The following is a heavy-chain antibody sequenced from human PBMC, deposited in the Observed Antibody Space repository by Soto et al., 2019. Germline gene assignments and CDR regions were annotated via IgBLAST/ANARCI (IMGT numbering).Heavy chain of an antibody. CDR3: ARRVCSSATCFPPGDNWFDH. J-gene: IGHJ5*02. Sequence: LTLPCTFSGDSISNFYWNWIRQPPWKGLEWIGYYYSGSTHYNPSLNGRVTISADTSKTQFSLNMTSVTAADTAVYYCARRVCSSATCFPPGDNWFDHWGQGTLVTVSS. D-gene: IGHD2-2*01. CDR1: GDSISNFY. CDR2: YYSGST. V-gene: IGHV4-59*08.